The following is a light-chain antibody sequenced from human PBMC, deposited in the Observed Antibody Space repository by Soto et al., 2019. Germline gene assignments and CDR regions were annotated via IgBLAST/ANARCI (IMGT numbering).Light chain of an antibody. V-gene: IGLV1-44*01. CDR3: AVWDDSLSGMV. Sequence: QSALTQPPSASGTPGQRVTISCSGSSSNIETNTVDWYQHLPGTAPKVLIFNNNQRPLGVPDRFSGSKSGTSASLAISGLQSEDEADYYCAVWDDSLSGMVFGGGTKLTVL. CDR1: SSNIETNT. J-gene: IGLJ2*01. CDR2: NNN.